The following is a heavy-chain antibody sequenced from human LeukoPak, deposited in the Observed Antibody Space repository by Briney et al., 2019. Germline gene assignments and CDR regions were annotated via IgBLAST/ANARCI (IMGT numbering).Heavy chain of an antibody. CDR3: ARDGWL. CDR1: GFTFSSYS. CDR2: ISSSSSTI. V-gene: IGHV3-48*01. D-gene: IGHD5-12*01. Sequence: GGSLRLSCAASGFTFSSYSMNWVRQAPGKGLEWVSYISSSSSTIYYADSVKGRFTISRDNANNSLYLQMNNLRAEDTAVYYCARDGWLGGQGTLVTVSS. J-gene: IGHJ4*02.